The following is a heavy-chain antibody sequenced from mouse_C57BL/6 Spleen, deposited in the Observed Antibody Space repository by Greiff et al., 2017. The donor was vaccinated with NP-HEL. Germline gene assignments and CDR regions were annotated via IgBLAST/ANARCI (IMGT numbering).Heavy chain of an antibody. Sequence: EVQLVESGGGLVKPGGSLKLSCAASGFTFSSYAMSWVRQTPEKRLEWVATISDGGSYTYYPDNVKGRFTISRDNAKNNLYLQMSHLKSEDTAMYYCARALYDYDYYAMDYWGQGTSVTVSS. D-gene: IGHD2-4*01. CDR2: ISDGGSYT. V-gene: IGHV5-4*01. CDR1: GFTFSSYA. J-gene: IGHJ4*01. CDR3: ARALYDYDYYAMDY.